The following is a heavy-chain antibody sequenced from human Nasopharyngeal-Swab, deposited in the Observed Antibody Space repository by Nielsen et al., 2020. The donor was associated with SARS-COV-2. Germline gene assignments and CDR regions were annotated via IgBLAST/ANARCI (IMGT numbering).Heavy chain of an antibody. CDR1: GYTFTSYY. D-gene: IGHD3-10*01. Sequence: ASVKVSCKASGYTFTSYYMHWVRQAPGQGLEWMGMINPSGGSTSYAQKFQGRVTMTRDTSTSTVYMELSSLRSEDTAVYYCAREPGDGVSWFDPWGQGTLVTVSS. J-gene: IGHJ5*02. V-gene: IGHV1-46*01. CDR2: INPSGGST. CDR3: AREPGDGVSWFDP.